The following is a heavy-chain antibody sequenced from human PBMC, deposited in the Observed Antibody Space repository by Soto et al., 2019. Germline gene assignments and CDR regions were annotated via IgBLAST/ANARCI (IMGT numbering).Heavy chain of an antibody. CDR3: ARKVLFCDF. V-gene: IGHV1-18*01. J-gene: IGHJ4*02. Sequence: ASVKVSCKTSGYNFTDFSITWVRQAPGQGLEWMGWISPYYGNTKYAEKFQDRVTMTADTSTNTVYLELRTLRSGDTAIYYCARKVLFCDFWAQGALVTVSS. CDR2: ISPYYGNT. D-gene: IGHD3-9*01. CDR1: GYNFTDFS.